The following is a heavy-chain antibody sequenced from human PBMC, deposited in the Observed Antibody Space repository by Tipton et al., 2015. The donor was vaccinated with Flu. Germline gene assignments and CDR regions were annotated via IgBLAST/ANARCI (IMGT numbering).Heavy chain of an antibody. J-gene: IGHJ4*02. D-gene: IGHD3-10*02. CDR1: TFSSYW. V-gene: IGHV4-39*01. Sequence: TFSSYWMHWVRQAPGKGLELIGSIYPSGTTYYNPSLKSRVTISVDTSKSQFSLKLRSVTAADTAVYYCARLSYYDVDLKNFYFDYWGQGALVTVSS. CDR2: IYPSGTT. CDR3: ARLSYYDVDLKNFYFDY.